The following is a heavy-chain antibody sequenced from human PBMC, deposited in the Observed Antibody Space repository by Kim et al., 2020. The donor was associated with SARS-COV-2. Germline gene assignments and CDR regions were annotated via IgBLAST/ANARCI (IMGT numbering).Heavy chain of an antibody. D-gene: IGHD2-15*01. CDR3: ARGMVVAGISTHFDN. J-gene: IGHJ4*02. V-gene: IGHV3-30*07. Sequence: DSVKGRFTISRDNSKNTLYLHMDNLSADDTAVYFCARGMVVAGISTHFDNWGQGTLVTVSS.